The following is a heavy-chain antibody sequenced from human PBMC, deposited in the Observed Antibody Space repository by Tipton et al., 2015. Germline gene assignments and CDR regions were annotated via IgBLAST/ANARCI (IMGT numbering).Heavy chain of an antibody. J-gene: IGHJ4*02. Sequence: GLVKPSETLSLTCAVSGYSISRGYNWGWIRQAPGKGLEWIGAINHAGDTYYRPSLKSRATISVDTSKNQFSLRVRSVTAADTAVYYCACQDYDILTRDYQTVDYWGQGTLVTVSS. D-gene: IGHD3-9*01. CDR1: GYSISRGYN. CDR2: INHAGDT. CDR3: ACQDYDILTRDYQTVDY. V-gene: IGHV4-38-2*01.